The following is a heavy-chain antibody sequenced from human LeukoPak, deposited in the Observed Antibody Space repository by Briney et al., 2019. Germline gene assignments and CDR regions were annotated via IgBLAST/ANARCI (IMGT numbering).Heavy chain of an antibody. Sequence: GGSLRLSCSASGFPLNTYAIHWVRQAPGKGLEYVAGISSNGDNTDFADSAKGRFTISRDNSKSTLFLQMNSLRAEDTAVYFCTRDSALLGVAFDLWGQGTVVTVSS. D-gene: IGHD2-15*01. V-gene: IGHV3-64D*06. CDR2: ISSNGDNT. CDR1: GFPLNTYA. CDR3: TRDSALLGVAFDL. J-gene: IGHJ3*01.